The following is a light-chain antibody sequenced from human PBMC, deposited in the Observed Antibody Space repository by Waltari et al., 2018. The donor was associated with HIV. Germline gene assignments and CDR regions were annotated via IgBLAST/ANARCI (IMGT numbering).Light chain of an antibody. Sequence: DIQLTQSPSFLSASVGDRVTMTCQASQGIRSYLAWYQQKPGNAPNLLIYAASTLQSGVPSRFSGSGSGTEFTLTISSLQPEDFATYSCQQLNEYPWTFGQGTKVEMK. V-gene: IGKV1-9*01. CDR3: QQLNEYPWT. J-gene: IGKJ1*01. CDR2: AAS. CDR1: QGIRSY.